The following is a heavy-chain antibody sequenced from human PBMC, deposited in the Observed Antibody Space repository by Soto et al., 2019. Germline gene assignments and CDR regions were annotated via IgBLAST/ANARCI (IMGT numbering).Heavy chain of an antibody. J-gene: IGHJ5*02. V-gene: IGHV4-39*01. CDR3: ARHSAHYDILTGYRLNWFDP. D-gene: IGHD3-9*01. CDR2: IYYSGST. Sequence: SETLSLTCTVSGGSISSSSYYWGWIRQPPGKGLEWIGSIYYSGSTYYNPSLKSRVTISVDTSKNQFSLKLSSVTAADTAVYYCARHSAHYDILTGYRLNWFDPWGQGTLVTVSS. CDR1: GGSISSSSYY.